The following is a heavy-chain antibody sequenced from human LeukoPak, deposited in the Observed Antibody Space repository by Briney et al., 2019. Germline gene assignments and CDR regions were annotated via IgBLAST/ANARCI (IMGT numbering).Heavy chain of an antibody. CDR2: IRGSGGGT. J-gene: IGHJ4*02. Sequence: PGGSLRLSCAASGFTVSSNYMSWVRQAPGKGLEWVSSIRGSGGGTNYGDSVKGRFTISRYNSKNTLYLQMNSLRAEDTAVYYCAKDPYYDSSGYYRPHFDYWGQGTLVTVSS. CDR1: GFTVSSNY. D-gene: IGHD3-22*01. CDR3: AKDPYYDSSGYYRPHFDY. V-gene: IGHV3-23*01.